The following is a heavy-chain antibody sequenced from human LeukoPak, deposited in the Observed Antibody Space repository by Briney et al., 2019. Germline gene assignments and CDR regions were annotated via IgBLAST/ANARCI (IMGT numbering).Heavy chain of an antibody. D-gene: IGHD1-1*01. J-gene: IGHJ4*02. Sequence: QSGGSLRLSCVASRFPFSTYNVHWVRQAPGKGLEWISYISSTSNTIYYGDSVKGRFIVSRDNAKNSLYLQMNSLRVEDTAVYYCASPSPPTGTTDGFDYWGQGTLVAVS. CDR1: RFPFSTYN. V-gene: IGHV3-48*01. CDR2: ISSTSNTI. CDR3: ASPSPPTGTTDGFDY.